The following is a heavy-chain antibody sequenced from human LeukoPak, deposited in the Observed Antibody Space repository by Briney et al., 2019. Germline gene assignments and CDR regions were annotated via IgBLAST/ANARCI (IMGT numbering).Heavy chain of an antibody. CDR1: GFTFSSYA. CDR2: ISYDGSNK. V-gene: IGHV3-30-3*01. CDR3: ARDQNWELHRVVYYYGMDV. J-gene: IGHJ6*02. Sequence: GGSLRLSCAASGFTFSSYAMHWVRQAPGKGLEWVAVISYDGSNKYYADSVKGRFTISRDNAKNSLYLQMNSLRAEDTAVYYCARDQNWELHRVVYYYGMDVWGQGTTVTVSS. D-gene: IGHD1-26*01.